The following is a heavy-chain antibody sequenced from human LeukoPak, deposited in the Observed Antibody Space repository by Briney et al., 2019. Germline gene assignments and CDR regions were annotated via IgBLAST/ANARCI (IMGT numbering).Heavy chain of an antibody. J-gene: IGHJ4*02. CDR1: GFTFSDYY. V-gene: IGHV4-59*01. Sequence: GSLRLSCAASGFTFSDYYMSWIRQPPGRGLEWIGSIHYSGSTSYNPSLRSRVTISVDKSKNQFFLKLSSVTATDTAVYYCARRVHSSSWSSYDYWGQETLVTVSS. CDR2: IHYSGST. D-gene: IGHD6-13*01. CDR3: ARRVHSSSWSSYDY.